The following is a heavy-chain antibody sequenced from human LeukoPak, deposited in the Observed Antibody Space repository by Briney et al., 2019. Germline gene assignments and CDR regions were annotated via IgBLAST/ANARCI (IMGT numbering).Heavy chain of an antibody. CDR1: SGSFSGSY. CDR3: VRGFSGVVGDH. CDR2: IKDGGIT. V-gene: IGHV4-34*01. J-gene: IGHJ4*02. Sequence: PSETLSLTCAVYSGSFSGSYWSWIRLTPGKGLEWIGEIKDGGITNYNPSLRSRVTISKDTSNNQMSLNLHSATAADTAVYYCVRGFSGVVGDHWGQGTLVTVSS. D-gene: IGHD3-10*01.